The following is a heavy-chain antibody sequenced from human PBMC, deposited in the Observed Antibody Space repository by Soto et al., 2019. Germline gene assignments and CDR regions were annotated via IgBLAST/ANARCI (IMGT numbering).Heavy chain of an antibody. CDR3: ARDGSSGWYFSCYGMDV. CDR2: IIPILGIA. V-gene: IGHV1-69*04. J-gene: IGHJ6*01. Sequence: SVKVSCKASGVTFSSYTISWVRQAPGQGLEWMGRIIPILGIANYAQKFQGRVTITADKSTSTAYMELSSLRSEDTAVYYCARDGSSGWYFSCYGMDVWGQGTTVTVSS. D-gene: IGHD6-19*01. CDR1: GVTFSSYT.